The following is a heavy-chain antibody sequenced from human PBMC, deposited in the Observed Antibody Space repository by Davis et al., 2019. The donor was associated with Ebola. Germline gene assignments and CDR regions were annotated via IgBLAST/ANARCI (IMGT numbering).Heavy chain of an antibody. Sequence: GGSLRLSCAASGSTFSNAWMSWVRQAPGKGLEWVSATSGSGGSTYYADSVTGRFTISRDNSKNTLYLQMNSLRAEDTAVYYCAKEWAASPYYYYGMDVWGQGTTVTVSS. J-gene: IGHJ6*02. CDR2: TSGSGGST. CDR3: AKEWAASPYYYYGMDV. CDR1: GSTFSNAW. V-gene: IGHV3-23*01. D-gene: IGHD2-15*01.